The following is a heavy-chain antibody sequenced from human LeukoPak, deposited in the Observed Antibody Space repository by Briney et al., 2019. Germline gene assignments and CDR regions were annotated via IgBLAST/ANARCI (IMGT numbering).Heavy chain of an antibody. J-gene: IGHJ4*02. D-gene: IGHD5-18*01. CDR1: EFSVGSNY. Sequence: GGSLRLSCAASEFSVGSNYMTWVRQAPGKGLEWVSLIYSGGSTYYADSVKGRFTISRDNSKNTLYLQMNSLRAEDTAVYYCAKDDLGYSYGRDYFDYWGQGTLVTVSS. CDR2: IYSGGST. V-gene: IGHV3-66*01. CDR3: AKDDLGYSYGRDYFDY.